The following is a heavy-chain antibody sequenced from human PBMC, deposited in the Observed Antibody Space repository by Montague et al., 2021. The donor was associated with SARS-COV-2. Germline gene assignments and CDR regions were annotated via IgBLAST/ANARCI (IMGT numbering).Heavy chain of an antibody. J-gene: IGHJ4*02. CDR3: ASTGHCTGGVCFAHYFDY. CDR2: ISSSSRYT. CDR1: GFTFSDYY. Sequence: SLRLSCAASGFTFSDYYMSWIRQAPGRGLEWVSYISSSSRYTNYADSVKGRFTISRDNTKNSLSPQMNGLRAEDTAVYYCASTGHCTGGVCFAHYFDYWGQGSRVTVSS. D-gene: IGHD2-8*02. V-gene: IGHV3-11*03.